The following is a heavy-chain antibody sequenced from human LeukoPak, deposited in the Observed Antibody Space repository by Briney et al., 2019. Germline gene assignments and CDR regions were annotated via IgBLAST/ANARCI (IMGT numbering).Heavy chain of an antibody. CDR1: GFTFSSYW. D-gene: IGHD3-10*01. CDR3: ARGGRYYGSGSYYKPYDY. V-gene: IGHV3-7*03. Sequence: GRSLRLSCAASGFTFSSYWMSWVRQAPGKGLEWVANIKQDGSEKYYVDSVKGRFTFSRDNAKNSLYLQMNSLRAEDTAVYYCARGGRYYGSGSYYKPYDYWGQGTLVTVSS. CDR2: IKQDGSEK. J-gene: IGHJ4*02.